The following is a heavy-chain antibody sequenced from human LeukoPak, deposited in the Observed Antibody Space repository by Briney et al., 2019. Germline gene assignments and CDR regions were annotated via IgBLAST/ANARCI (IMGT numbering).Heavy chain of an antibody. Sequence: SETLSLTCTVSGVSISSYYWSWIRQPPGKGLEWIGYIFYSGNTIYNPSLRSRVTISADTSKNHFSLRLRSVTAADTAVYYCARLAAISGSDYPDDWGQGTLVSVSS. D-gene: IGHD1-26*01. CDR2: IFYSGNT. V-gene: IGHV4-59*08. CDR1: GVSISSYY. CDR3: ARLAAISGSDYPDD. J-gene: IGHJ4*02.